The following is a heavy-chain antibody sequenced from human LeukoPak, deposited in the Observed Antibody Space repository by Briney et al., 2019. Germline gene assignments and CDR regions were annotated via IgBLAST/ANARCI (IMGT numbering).Heavy chain of an antibody. V-gene: IGHV4-34*01. J-gene: IGHJ3*02. CDR3: ARTYCSGGSCYLINAFDI. CDR1: GGSFSGYY. D-gene: IGHD2-15*01. CDR2: INHSGST. Sequence: SETLSLTCAVYGGSFSGYYWSWIRQPPGKGLEWIGEINHSGSTNYNPSLKSRVTISVDTSKNQFSLKLSSVTAADTAVYYCARTYCSGGSCYLINAFDIWGQGTMVTVSS.